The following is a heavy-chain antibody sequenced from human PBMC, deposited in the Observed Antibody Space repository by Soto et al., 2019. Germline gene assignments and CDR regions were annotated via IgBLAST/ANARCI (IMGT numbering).Heavy chain of an antibody. CDR1: GGSISSSSYY. D-gene: IGHD1-1*01. J-gene: IGHJ5*02. V-gene: IGHV4-39*07. Sequence: PSETLSLTCTVSGGSISSSSYYWGWIRQPPGKGLEWIGSIYYSGSTYYNPSLKSRVTISVDTSKNQFSLKLRYVTAADTAVYHCVSDRTNTLRDWFDPWGQEISVTVSS. CDR2: IYYSGST. CDR3: VSDRTNTLRDWFDP.